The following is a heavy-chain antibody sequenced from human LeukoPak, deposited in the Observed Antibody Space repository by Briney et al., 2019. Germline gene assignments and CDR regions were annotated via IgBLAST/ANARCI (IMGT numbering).Heavy chain of an antibody. Sequence: PGGSLRLSCAASGFSFSSYWMSWVRQAPGKGRAGVANIKQDGSEKYYVDSVKRRITISRDNAKNSLYLQMNSLRAEDTDLYHCATDLNRLLRPLGGDAFDIGGQGTMATVSS. CDR3: ATDLNRLLRPLGGDAFDI. CDR1: GFSFSSYW. J-gene: IGHJ3*02. V-gene: IGHV3-7*03. D-gene: IGHD2/OR15-2a*01. CDR2: IKQDGSEK.